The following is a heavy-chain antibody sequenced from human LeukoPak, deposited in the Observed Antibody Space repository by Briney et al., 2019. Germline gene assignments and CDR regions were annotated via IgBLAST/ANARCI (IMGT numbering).Heavy chain of an antibody. Sequence: PGGSLRLSCAASGFTFSRYGMHWVRQAPGKGLEWVAFIRYDGSNKYYADSVKGRFTISRDNSKNTLYLQMNSLRAEDTAVYYCAKGHTAMVGNYYYYMDVWGKGTTVTVSS. CDR2: IRYDGSNK. CDR3: AKGHTAMVGNYYYYMDV. J-gene: IGHJ6*03. CDR1: GFTFSRYG. D-gene: IGHD5-18*01. V-gene: IGHV3-30*02.